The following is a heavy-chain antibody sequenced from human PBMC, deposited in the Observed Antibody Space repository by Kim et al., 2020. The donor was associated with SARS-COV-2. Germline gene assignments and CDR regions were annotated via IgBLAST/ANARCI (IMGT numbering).Heavy chain of an antibody. D-gene: IGHD3-22*01. J-gene: IGHJ4*02. Sequence: NPSLKSRVTISVDTSKNQFSLKLSSVTAADTAVYYCARSRITMIVGGFGYWGQGTLVTVSS. V-gene: IGHV4-34*01. CDR3: ARSRITMIVGGFGY.